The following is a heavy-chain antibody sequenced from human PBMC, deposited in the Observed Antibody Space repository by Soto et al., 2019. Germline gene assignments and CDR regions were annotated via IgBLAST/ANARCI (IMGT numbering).Heavy chain of an antibody. V-gene: IGHV3-53*01. J-gene: IGHJ4*02. CDR2: IYSDGST. CDR1: GFTVSSNY. D-gene: IGHD3-22*01. CDR3: ARKYYDSGGGFDY. Sequence: EVQLVESGGGLIQPGGSLRLSCAASGFTVSSNYMSWVRQAPGKGLEWVSVIYSDGSTHYADSVKGRFTISRDNSKNTLYLQMNSLRAEDTAVYYCARKYYDSGGGFDYWGQGTLVTVSS.